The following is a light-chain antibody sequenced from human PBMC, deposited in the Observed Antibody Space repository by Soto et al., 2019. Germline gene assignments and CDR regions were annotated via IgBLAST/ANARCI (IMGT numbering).Light chain of an antibody. Sequence: EIVLTQSPGTLSLSPGERATLSCRASQSIRSNYVAWYQQKPGQGPRLLIYGASSGATGIPDRFSGSGSGTDFTLIISRLEPEDFAMYYCQQYGSSPRTFGQGTKADIK. V-gene: IGKV3-20*01. CDR2: GAS. J-gene: IGKJ1*01. CDR3: QQYGSSPRT. CDR1: QSIRSNY.